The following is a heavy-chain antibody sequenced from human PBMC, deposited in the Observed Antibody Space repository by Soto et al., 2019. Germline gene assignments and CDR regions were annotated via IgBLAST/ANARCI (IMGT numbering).Heavy chain of an antibody. V-gene: IGHV4-59*01. CDR1: GGSISSYY. J-gene: IGHJ5*02. CDR3: AGGGRNRPYGWFDP. D-gene: IGHD2-15*01. CDR2: IYSSGNT. Sequence: QVQLQESGPGLVKPSETLSLTCTVSGGSISSYYWNWIRQPPGKGLEWIGYIYSSGNTDYNPSLKRRVTXXLXTXXNQFPLKLNSVTAADTAVYYCAGGGRNRPYGWFDPWGQGALVTVSS.